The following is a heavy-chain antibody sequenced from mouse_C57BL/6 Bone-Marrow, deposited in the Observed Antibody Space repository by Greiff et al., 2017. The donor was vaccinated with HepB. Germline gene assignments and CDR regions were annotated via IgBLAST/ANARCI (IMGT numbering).Heavy chain of an antibody. CDR1: GYTFTSYW. V-gene: IGHV1-72*01. D-gene: IGHD2-1*01. Sequence: QQSCKASGYTFTSYWMHWVKQRPGRGLEWIGRIDPNSGGTKYNEKFKSKATLTVDKPSSTAYMQLSSLTSEDSAVYYCARDHYGNFDWYFDVWGTGTTVTVSS. J-gene: IGHJ1*03. CDR3: ARDHYGNFDWYFDV. CDR2: IDPNSGGT.